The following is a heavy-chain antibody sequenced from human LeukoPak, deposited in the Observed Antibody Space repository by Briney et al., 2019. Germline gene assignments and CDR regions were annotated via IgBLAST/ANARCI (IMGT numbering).Heavy chain of an antibody. CDR1: GFTFSSYG. V-gene: IGHV3-23*01. Sequence: PGGSLRLSCAASGFTFSSYGMSWVRQAPGKGLEWVSAISGSGGSTYYADSVKGRFTISRDNAKNSLYLQMNSLRAEDTAVYYCARGGSEYFYGSGSIFFVWGQGTLVTVSS. CDR3: ARGGSEYFYGSGSIFFV. D-gene: IGHD3-10*01. J-gene: IGHJ4*02. CDR2: ISGSGGST.